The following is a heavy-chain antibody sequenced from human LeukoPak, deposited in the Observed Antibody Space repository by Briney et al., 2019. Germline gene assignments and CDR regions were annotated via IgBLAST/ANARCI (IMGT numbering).Heavy chain of an antibody. CDR3: ATPRGVTTFHYYYYMDV. CDR2: INTNTGNP. V-gene: IGHV7-4-1*02. D-gene: IGHD4-17*01. CDR1: GYTFTSYA. Sequence: ASVKVSCKASGYTFTSYAMNWVRQAPGQGLEWMGWINTNTGNPTYAQGFTGRFVFSLDTSVSTAYLRISSLKAEDTAVYYCATPRGVTTFHYYYYMDVWGKGTTVTVSS. J-gene: IGHJ6*03.